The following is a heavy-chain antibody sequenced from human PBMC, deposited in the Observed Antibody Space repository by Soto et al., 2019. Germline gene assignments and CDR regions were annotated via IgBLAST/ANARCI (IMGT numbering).Heavy chain of an antibody. CDR3: ALSVVVPAATNGTYYYYGMDV. CDR2: INPSGGST. J-gene: IGHJ6*02. Sequence: ASVKVSCKASGYTFTSYYMHWVRQAPGQGLEWMGIINPSGGSTSYAQKFQGRVTMTRDTSTSTVYMELSSLRSEDTAVYYCALSVVVPAATNGTYYYYGMDVWGQGTTVTVSS. CDR1: GYTFTSYY. V-gene: IGHV1-46*01. D-gene: IGHD2-2*01.